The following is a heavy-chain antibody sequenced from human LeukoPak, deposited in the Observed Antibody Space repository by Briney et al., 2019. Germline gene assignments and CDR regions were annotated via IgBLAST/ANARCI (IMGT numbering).Heavy chain of an antibody. CDR3: ARDPKILS. CDR1: GFTFSDYN. V-gene: IGHV3-11*04. CDR2: ISRSGSTK. Sequence: PGGSLRLSCAASGFTFSDYNMRWIRQAPGKGLEWVPSISRSGSTKYYADSVKGRFTISRDNAKNSLYLQMNSLRAEDTAVYYCARDPKILSWGQGTLVTVSS. J-gene: IGHJ5*02.